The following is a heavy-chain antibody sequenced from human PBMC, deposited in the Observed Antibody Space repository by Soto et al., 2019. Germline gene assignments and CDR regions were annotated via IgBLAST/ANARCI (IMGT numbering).Heavy chain of an antibody. V-gene: IGHV3-74*01. CDR3: ARVITMVRGDLNWFHP. CDR1: GFTFSSYW. CDR2: INSDGSST. D-gene: IGHD3-10*01. Sequence: GALRLSCAASGFTFSSYWMHWVRQAPGKGLVWVSRINSDGSSTSYADSVKGRFTISRDNAKNTLYLQMNSLRAEDTAVYYCARVITMVRGDLNWFHPWGQGTLVTVSS. J-gene: IGHJ5*02.